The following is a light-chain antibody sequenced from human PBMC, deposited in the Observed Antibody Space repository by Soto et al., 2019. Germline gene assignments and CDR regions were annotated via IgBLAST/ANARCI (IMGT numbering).Light chain of an antibody. CDR3: GTWDNSLSVVV. V-gene: IGLV1-51*01. J-gene: IGLJ3*02. CDR1: GSNIGNNF. Sequence: QSVLTQPPSLSAAPGQKVTMSCSGSGSNIGNNFVSWYQQFPGTAPKLLIYDDNKRPTGIPDRFSASKSGTSATLGITGLQSGDEADYYCGTWDNSLSVVVFGGGTKLTVL. CDR2: DDN.